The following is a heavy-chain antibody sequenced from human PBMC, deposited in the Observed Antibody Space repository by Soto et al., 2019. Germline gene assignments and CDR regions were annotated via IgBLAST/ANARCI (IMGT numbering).Heavy chain of an antibody. CDR3: AKDSYYDILTGYPDY. J-gene: IGHJ4*02. D-gene: IGHD3-9*01. CDR1: GFTFSSYG. Sequence: GGSLRLSCAASGFTFSSYGMHWVRQSPGKGLEWVAVISYDGSNKYYADSVKGRFTISRDNSKNTLYLQMNSLRAEDTAVYYCAKDSYYDILTGYPDYWGQGTLVTVSS. CDR2: ISYDGSNK. V-gene: IGHV3-30*18.